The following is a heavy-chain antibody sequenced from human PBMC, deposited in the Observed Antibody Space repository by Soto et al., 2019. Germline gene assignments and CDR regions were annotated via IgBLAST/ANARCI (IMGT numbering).Heavy chain of an antibody. V-gene: IGHV3-15*07. J-gene: IGHJ4*01. D-gene: IGHD3-22*01. Sequence: GGSLRLSCAASGFTFSNAWINWVRQAPGKGLEWVGRIKSKTDGGTTDYAEPVKGRFAISRDDSNNMVYLQMNSLKNEDTTVYYCTTDSYSTIIIVRFDYWGHGTLVTVSS. CDR1: GFTFSNAW. CDR3: TTDSYSTIIIVRFDY. CDR2: IKSKTDGGTT.